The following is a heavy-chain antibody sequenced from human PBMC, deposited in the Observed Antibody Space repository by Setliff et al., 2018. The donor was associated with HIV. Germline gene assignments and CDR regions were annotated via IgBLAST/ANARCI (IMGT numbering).Heavy chain of an antibody. J-gene: IGHJ3*02. V-gene: IGHV3-21*05. D-gene: IGHD1-26*01. Sequence: PGGSLRLSCVASGFRFSTYGMHWVRQAPGKGLEWVSYITKEGDETHYADSVKGRFTISRDNAKNSVHLEMSGLRNEDTALYYCVRDLMWAFDIWGQGTMVTVSS. CDR3: VRDLMWAFDI. CDR2: ITKEGDET. CDR1: GFRFSTYG.